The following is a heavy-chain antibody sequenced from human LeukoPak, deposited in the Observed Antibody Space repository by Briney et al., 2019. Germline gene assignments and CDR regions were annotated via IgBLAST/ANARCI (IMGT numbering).Heavy chain of an antibody. J-gene: IGHJ4*02. CDR1: GGSLHNYY. D-gene: IGHD3-22*01. Sequence: SETLSLTCTVSGGSLHNYYWSWIRQPPGKGLEWIGYIYYSGSTNYNPSLKSRVTISVDTSKNQFSLKLSSVTAADTAVYYCARGRLYYDSRDWGQGTLVTVSS. V-gene: IGHV4-59*01. CDR3: ARGRLYYDSRD. CDR2: IYYSGST.